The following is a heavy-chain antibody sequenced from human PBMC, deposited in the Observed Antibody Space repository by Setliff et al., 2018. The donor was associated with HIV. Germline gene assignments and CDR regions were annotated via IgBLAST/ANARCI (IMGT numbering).Heavy chain of an antibody. D-gene: IGHD2-15*01. CDR1: RFIVTGKD. J-gene: IGHJ4*02. CDR2: TSYDGRNK. CDR3: TPLHY. Sequence: GGSLRLSCAASRFIVTGKDMSRVRQAPGKGLEWVAVTSYDGRNKYYADSVKGRFTISRDNSKSTLYLQMTSLRPEDTAVYYCTPLHYWGQGTLVTVSS. V-gene: IGHV3-30*01.